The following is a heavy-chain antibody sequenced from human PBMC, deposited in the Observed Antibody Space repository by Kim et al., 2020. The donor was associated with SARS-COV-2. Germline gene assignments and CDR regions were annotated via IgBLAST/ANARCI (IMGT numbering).Heavy chain of an antibody. Sequence: DSVKGRFTISRDNSKNTLYLQMNSLRAEDTAVYYCAKDGGYSSSWYPDYWGQGTLVTVSS. V-gene: IGHV3-30*02. D-gene: IGHD6-13*01. J-gene: IGHJ4*02. CDR3: AKDGGYSSSWYPDY.